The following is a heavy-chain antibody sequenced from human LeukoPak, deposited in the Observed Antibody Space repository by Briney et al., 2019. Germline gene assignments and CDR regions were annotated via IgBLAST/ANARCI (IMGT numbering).Heavy chain of an antibody. CDR2: IYISGST. J-gene: IGHJ4*02. CDR1: GASINSHF. V-gene: IGHV4-4*07. Sequence: PWETLSLTCTVSGASINSHFWSWIRQPAGKGLELIGRIYISGSTNYNSSLQSRLTMSVDTSKNQFSLKLTSVTAADTAVYYCARALNPLPGTYYFDYWGQGTLVTVSS. D-gene: IGHD2-15*01. CDR3: ARALNPLPGTYYFDY.